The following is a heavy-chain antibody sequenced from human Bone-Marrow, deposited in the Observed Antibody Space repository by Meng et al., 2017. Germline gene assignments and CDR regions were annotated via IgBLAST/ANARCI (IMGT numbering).Heavy chain of an antibody. CDR3: AREHSSGPIDY. V-gene: IGHV3-23*01. CDR2: TSDSGGST. Sequence: EVQLLESGGGLVQPGGSLRLSCAASGFTFSSYAMTWVRQAPGKGLEWVSTTSDSGGSTYYADSVKGRFTISRDNSKNTLSLQMNSLRAEDTAVYYCAREHSSGPIDYWGQGTLVTVSS. CDR1: GFTFSSYA. J-gene: IGHJ4*02. D-gene: IGHD3-22*01.